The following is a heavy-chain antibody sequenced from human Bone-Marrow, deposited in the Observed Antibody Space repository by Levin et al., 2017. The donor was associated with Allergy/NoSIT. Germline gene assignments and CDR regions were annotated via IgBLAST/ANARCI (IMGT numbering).Heavy chain of an antibody. CDR1: GFTFSDYY. CDR3: ARDRIRLLLITFGGVIPSGFDP. D-gene: IGHD3-16*02. Sequence: GESLKISCAASGFTFSDYYMSWIRQAPGKGLEWVSYISSSSSYTNYADSVKGRFTISRDNAKNSLYLQMNSLRAEDTAVYYCARDRIRLLLITFGGVIPSGFDPWGQGTLVTVSS. CDR2: ISSSSSYT. J-gene: IGHJ5*02. V-gene: IGHV3-11*06.